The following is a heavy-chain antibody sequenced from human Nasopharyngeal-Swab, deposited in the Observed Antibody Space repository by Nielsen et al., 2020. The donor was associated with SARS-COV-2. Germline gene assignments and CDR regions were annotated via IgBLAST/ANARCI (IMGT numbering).Heavy chain of an antibody. Sequence: GASLQISCKGSGYSFASYWIGWVRQMPGKGQEWMGIIYPGDSDTRYSPSFQGQVTISADKSISTAYLQWSSLKASDTAMYYCVRLETVPDYWGQGTLVTVSS. CDR2: IYPGDSDT. CDR3: VRLETVPDY. V-gene: IGHV5-51*01. CDR1: GYSFASYW. D-gene: IGHD4-11*01. J-gene: IGHJ4*02.